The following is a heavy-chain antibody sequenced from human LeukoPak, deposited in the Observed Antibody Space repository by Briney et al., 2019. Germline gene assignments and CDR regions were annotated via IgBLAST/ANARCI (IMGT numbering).Heavy chain of an antibody. J-gene: IGHJ4*02. CDR2: IYSRGST. Sequence: GGSLRLSCAASGFTFSSYAMSWVRQAPGKGLEWVSVIYSRGSTYYADSVKGRCTISRDVSKNTVSLRLDNLTTEDTAVYYCARVHGEVSDEIFHYFDYWGQGTPATVSS. V-gene: IGHV3-53*01. CDR1: GFTFSSYA. D-gene: IGHD3-10*01. CDR3: ARVHGEVSDEIFHYFDY.